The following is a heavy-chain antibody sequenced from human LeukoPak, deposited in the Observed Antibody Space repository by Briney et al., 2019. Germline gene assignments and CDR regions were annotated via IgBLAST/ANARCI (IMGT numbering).Heavy chain of an antibody. V-gene: IGHV1-24*01. D-gene: IGHD6-19*01. J-gene: IGHJ5*02. CDR1: GYTLTELS. Sequence: ASVKVSCKVSGYTLTELSMHWVRQAPGKALEWMGGFDPEDGETIYAQKFQGRVTMTEDTSTDTAYMELSSLRSEDTAVYYCATATAGWYPNWFDPWGQGTLVTVSS. CDR2: FDPEDGET. CDR3: ATATAGWYPNWFDP.